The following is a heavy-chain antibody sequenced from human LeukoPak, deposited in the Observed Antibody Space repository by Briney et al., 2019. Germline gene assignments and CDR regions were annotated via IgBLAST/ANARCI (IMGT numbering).Heavy chain of an antibody. Sequence: GGSLRLSCAASGFTVSSNYMSWVRQAPGKGLEWVSVIYSSGSTYYADSVKGRFTISRDNSKNTLYLQMNSLRAEDTAVYYCARTDRSSGYYYWFDPWGQGTLVTVSS. CDR3: ARTDRSSGYYYWFDP. CDR2: IYSSGST. V-gene: IGHV3-53*01. J-gene: IGHJ5*02. D-gene: IGHD3-22*01. CDR1: GFTVSSNY.